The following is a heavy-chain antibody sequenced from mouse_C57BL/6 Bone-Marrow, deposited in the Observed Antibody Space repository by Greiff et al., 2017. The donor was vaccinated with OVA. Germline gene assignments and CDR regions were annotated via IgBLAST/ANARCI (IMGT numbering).Heavy chain of an antibody. D-gene: IGHD2-1*01. Sequence: EVKLVESGGGLVQPKGSLKLSCAASGFSFNTYAMNWVRQAPGKGLEWVARIRSKSNNYATYYPDSVKDRFTISRDDSESMLYLQMNNLKTEDTAMYYCVRHLYYGNYWYFDVWGTGTTVTVSS. CDR3: VRHLYYGNYWYFDV. CDR1: GFSFNTYA. J-gene: IGHJ1*03. V-gene: IGHV10-1*01. CDR2: IRSKSNNYAT.